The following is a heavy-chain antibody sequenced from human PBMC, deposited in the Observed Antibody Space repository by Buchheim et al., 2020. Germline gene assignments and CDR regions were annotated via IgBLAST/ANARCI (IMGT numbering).Heavy chain of an antibody. D-gene: IGHD6-13*01. V-gene: IGHV4-39*01. CDR2: IYYSGST. Sequence: QLQLQESGPGLVKPSETLSLTCTVSGGSISSSSYYWGWIRQPPGKGLEWIGSIYYSGSTYYNPSLKSRVTISVDTSKNQFSLKLSSVTAADTAVYYCARHALNRGSSWPQRINWFDPWGQGTL. J-gene: IGHJ5*02. CDR1: GGSISSSSYY. CDR3: ARHALNRGSSWPQRINWFDP.